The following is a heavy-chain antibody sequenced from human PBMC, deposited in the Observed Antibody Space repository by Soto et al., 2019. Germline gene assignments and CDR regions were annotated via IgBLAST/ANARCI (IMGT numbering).Heavy chain of an antibody. CDR3: AKDRGGEGSSVRAFDI. Sequence: PGGPLILSCAASGLTFSSYAMSWVRQAPGKGLEWVSAISGSGGSTYYADSVKGRFTISRDNSKNTLYLQMNSLRAEDTALYYCAKDRGGEGSSVRAFDIWGQGTMVTVSS. CDR1: GLTFSSYA. J-gene: IGHJ3*02. D-gene: IGHD2-15*01. V-gene: IGHV3-23*01. CDR2: ISGSGGST.